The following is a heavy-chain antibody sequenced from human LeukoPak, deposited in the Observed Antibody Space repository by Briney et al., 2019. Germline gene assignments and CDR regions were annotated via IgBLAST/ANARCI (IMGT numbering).Heavy chain of an antibody. D-gene: IGHD6-13*01. CDR1: GFTFSSYA. Sequence: PGGSLRLSCAASGFTFSSYAMHWVRQAPGKGLEWVAVISYDGSNKYYADSVKGRFTISRDNSKNTLYLQMNSLRAEDTALYYCAKDKDSSSWPSNWFDPWGQGTLVTVSS. CDR3: AKDKDSSSWPSNWFDP. V-gene: IGHV3-30-3*01. J-gene: IGHJ5*02. CDR2: ISYDGSNK.